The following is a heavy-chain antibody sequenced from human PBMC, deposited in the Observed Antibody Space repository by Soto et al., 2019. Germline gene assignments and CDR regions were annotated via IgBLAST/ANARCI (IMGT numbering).Heavy chain of an antibody. Sequence: HPGGSLRLSCATSGFTFNTNAMAWVRQAPGRGLEWVSGFGSGDTTYYADSVKGRFTISRDNSKSTLYLQMNSLRAEDTARYYCARDTRGSRSQYVDYWGQGTGVTGSS. J-gene: IGHJ4*02. CDR2: FGSGDTT. CDR3: ARDTRGSRSQYVDY. CDR1: GFTFNTNA. V-gene: IGHV3-23*01. D-gene: IGHD6-6*01.